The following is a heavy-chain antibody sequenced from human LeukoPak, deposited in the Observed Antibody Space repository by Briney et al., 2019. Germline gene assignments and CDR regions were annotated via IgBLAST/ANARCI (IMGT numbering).Heavy chain of an antibody. CDR1: GGSISSGGYY. J-gene: IGHJ4*02. CDR2: IYHSGST. Sequence: SETLSLTCTVSGGSISSGGYYWSWIRQPPGKGLEWIGYIYHSGSTYYNPSLKSRVTISVDTSKNQFSLKLSSVTAADTAVYYCARGRGGYSGYDWNSSSWYSDYWGQGTLVTVSS. CDR3: ARGRGGYSGYDWNSSSWYSDY. D-gene: IGHD5-12*01. V-gene: IGHV4-30-2*01.